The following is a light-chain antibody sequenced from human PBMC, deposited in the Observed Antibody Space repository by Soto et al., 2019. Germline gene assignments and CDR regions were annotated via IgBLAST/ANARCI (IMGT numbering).Light chain of an antibody. CDR3: SAYTSSSTVV. CDR1: SSDVGAYNY. J-gene: IGLJ2*01. CDR2: DVS. V-gene: IGLV2-14*01. Sequence: QSALTQPASVSGSPGQSITISCTGTSSDVGAYNYVSWYQQHPGKAPKLMIYDVSHRPSGVSNRFSGSKSGNTASLTISGLQPEDEAEYYCSAYTSSSTVVFGGGTKLTVL.